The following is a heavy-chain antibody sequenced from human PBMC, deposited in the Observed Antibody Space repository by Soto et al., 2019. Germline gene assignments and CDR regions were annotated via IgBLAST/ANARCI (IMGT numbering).Heavy chain of an antibody. D-gene: IGHD3-10*01. Sequence: GGSLRLSCETSGFTFSNFGMHWVRQAPGKGLEWVSFISSSSSDIYYADSLKGRFTISRDNAKNSLYLQMSSLRAEDTALYYCARDHYGSGSPPGYWGQGILVTVSS. CDR3: ARDHYGSGSPPGY. V-gene: IGHV3-21*01. J-gene: IGHJ4*02. CDR1: GFTFSNFG. CDR2: ISSSSSDI.